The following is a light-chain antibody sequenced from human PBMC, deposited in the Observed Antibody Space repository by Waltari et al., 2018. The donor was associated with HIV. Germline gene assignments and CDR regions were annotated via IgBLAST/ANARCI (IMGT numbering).Light chain of an antibody. Sequence: QAVLTQTPSASASPGQTITISCSGSDSNVGSPSVSWSHQFPGRAPKLLLYKNNQRSSGVPDRFSGSKSGTSASLTISGLRSEDEGTYFCGAWDDNLRGLFGAGTKLTVL. CDR3: GAWDDNLRGL. J-gene: IGLJ2*01. CDR1: DSNVGSPS. V-gene: IGLV1-47*01. CDR2: KNN.